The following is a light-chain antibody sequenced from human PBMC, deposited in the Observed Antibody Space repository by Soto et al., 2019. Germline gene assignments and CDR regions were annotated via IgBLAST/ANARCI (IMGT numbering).Light chain of an antibody. CDR2: EVS. J-gene: IGLJ2*01. Sequence: QSALTQPPSASGSPGQSVTISCTGTSSDVGGYNYVSWYQQHPGKAPKLMIYEVSKRPSGVRDRFSGSKSGNTASLTVSGLQAEDEADYYCSSYAGSNNRVFGGGTKLTVL. CDR3: SSYAGSNNRV. V-gene: IGLV2-8*01. CDR1: SSDVGGYNY.